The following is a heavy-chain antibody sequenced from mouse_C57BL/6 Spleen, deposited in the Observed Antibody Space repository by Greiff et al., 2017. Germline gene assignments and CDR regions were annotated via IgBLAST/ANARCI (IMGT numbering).Heavy chain of an antibody. CDR2: INPNYGTT. V-gene: IGHV1-39*01. CDR3: ANYYYGSSYWYFDG. D-gene: IGHD1-1*01. CDR1: GYSFTDYN. J-gene: IGHJ1*03. Sequence: EVQLQQSGPELVKPGASVKISCKASGYSFTDYNMNWVKQSNGKSLEWIGVINPNYGTTSYNQKFKGKATLTVDQSSSTAYMQLNSLTSEDSAVYYCANYYYGSSYWYFDGWGTGTTVTVSS.